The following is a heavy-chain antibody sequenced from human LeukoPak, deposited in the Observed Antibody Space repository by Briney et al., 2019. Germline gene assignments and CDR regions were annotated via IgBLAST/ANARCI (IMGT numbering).Heavy chain of an antibody. Sequence: GGSLRLSCAASGFTFSSYSMNWVRQAPGKELEWVSSISSSSSYIYYADSVKGRFTISRDNAKNSLYLQMNSLRAEDTAVYYCARDRRAMTTVTGGFDPWGQGTLVTVSS. CDR1: GFTFSSYS. D-gene: IGHD4-17*01. J-gene: IGHJ5*02. CDR2: ISSSSSYI. CDR3: ARDRRAMTTVTGGFDP. V-gene: IGHV3-21*01.